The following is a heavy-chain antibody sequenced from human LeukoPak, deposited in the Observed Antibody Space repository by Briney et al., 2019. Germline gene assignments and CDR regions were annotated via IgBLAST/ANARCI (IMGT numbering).Heavy chain of an antibody. CDR1: GFTFSDYY. D-gene: IGHD3-22*01. Sequence: GGSLRLSCAATGFTFSDYYLSWIRQAPGKGLEWVSYISSSGRAIYYADSVKGRFTISRDNAKNSLYLQMNSLRPEDTAVYYCARGYDSSGYYSSNDAFDIWGQGTMVTVSS. V-gene: IGHV3-11*04. J-gene: IGHJ3*02. CDR2: ISSSGRAI. CDR3: ARGYDSSGYYSSNDAFDI.